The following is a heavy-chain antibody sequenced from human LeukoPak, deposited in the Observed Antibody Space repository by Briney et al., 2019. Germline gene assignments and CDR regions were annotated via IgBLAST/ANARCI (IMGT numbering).Heavy chain of an antibody. Sequence: GGSLRLSCAASGFTFSSYWMSWVRQAPGKGLEWVANIKQDGSEKYYVDSVKGRFTISRDNAKNSLYLQMNSLRAEDTAVYYCARVKRRGYDSSGYYLYRTVGTEYFQHWGQGTLVTVSS. J-gene: IGHJ1*01. CDR2: IKQDGSEK. CDR1: GFTFSSYW. V-gene: IGHV3-7*01. D-gene: IGHD3-22*01. CDR3: ARVKRRGYDSSGYYLYRTVGTEYFQH.